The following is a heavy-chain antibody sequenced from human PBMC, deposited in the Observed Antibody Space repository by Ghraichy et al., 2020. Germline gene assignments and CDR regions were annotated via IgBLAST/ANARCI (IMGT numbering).Heavy chain of an antibody. CDR3: ARGREQQLATTDDFDY. CDR1: GGSFSGYY. J-gene: IGHJ4*02. CDR2: INHSGST. Sequence: SETLSLTCAVYGGSFSGYYWSWIRQPPGKGLEWIGEINHSGSTNYNPSLKSRVTISVDTSKNQFSLKLSSVTAADTAVYYCARGREQQLATTDDFDYWGQGTLVTVSS. V-gene: IGHV4-34*01. D-gene: IGHD6-13*01.